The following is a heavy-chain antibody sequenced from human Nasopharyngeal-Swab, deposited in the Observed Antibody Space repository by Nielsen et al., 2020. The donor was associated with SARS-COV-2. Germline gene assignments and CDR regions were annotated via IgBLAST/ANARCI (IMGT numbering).Heavy chain of an antibody. D-gene: IGHD2-2*01. CDR3: ARESYCSSTSCSRDYYYYYMDV. V-gene: IGHV1-69*13. Sequence: SVKVSCKASGGTFSSYAISWVRQAPGQGLEWMGGIIPIFGTANYAQKFQGRVTITADESTSTAYMELSSLRSEDTAVYYCARESYCSSTSCSRDYYYYYMDVWGKGTTVTVYS. CDR1: GGTFSSYA. J-gene: IGHJ6*03. CDR2: IIPIFGTA.